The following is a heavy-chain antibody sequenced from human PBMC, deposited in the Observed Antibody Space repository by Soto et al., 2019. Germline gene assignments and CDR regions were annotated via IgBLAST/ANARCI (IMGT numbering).Heavy chain of an antibody. J-gene: IGHJ5*02. Sequence: SETLSLTCTVSGDSISGTSFYWSWIRQHPGKGLEWIGNIYNSGTTYYNPSLKSRVTISVDTSKNQFSLKLTSVTAADTAVYYCARDPAPWGQGTLVTVSS. V-gene: IGHV4-31*03. CDR3: ARDPAP. CDR2: IYNSGTT. CDR1: GDSISGTSFY.